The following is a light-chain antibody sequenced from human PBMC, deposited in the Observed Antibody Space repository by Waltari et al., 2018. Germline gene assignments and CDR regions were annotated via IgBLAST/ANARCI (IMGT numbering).Light chain of an antibody. V-gene: IGKV4-1*01. Sequence: DIVMPQSPDSLAVSLGERATINCKSSQSILYRSSKRNALAWYQQKPGQPPKLLFFWAATRESGAPDRFSVSGSGTDFTLTISSLQAEDVAVYYCQQYYNAPLTFGGGTKVEIK. CDR3: QQYYNAPLT. J-gene: IGKJ4*01. CDR2: WAA. CDR1: QSILYRSSKRNA.